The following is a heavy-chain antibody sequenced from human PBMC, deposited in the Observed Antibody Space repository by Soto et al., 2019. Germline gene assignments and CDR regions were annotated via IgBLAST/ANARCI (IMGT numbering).Heavy chain of an antibody. J-gene: IGHJ5*02. CDR1: GFTFSSYA. CDR3: AKDLTMCGVGEFGP. D-gene: IGHD3-3*01. V-gene: IGHV3-30*18. CDR2: ISYDGSNK. Sequence: GSLRLSCAASGFTFSSYAIHWVRQAPGKGLEWVAVISYDGSNKYYADSVKGRFTISRDNSKNTVYLQMNSLRAEDTAVYYCAKDLTMCGVGEFGPWGQGSLVTVSS.